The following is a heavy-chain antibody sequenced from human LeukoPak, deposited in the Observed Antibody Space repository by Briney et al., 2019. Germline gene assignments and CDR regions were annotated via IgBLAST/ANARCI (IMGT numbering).Heavy chain of an antibody. J-gene: IGHJ4*02. CDR2: IYYSGST. Sequence: PSETLSLTCAVYGGSFSGYYWSWIRQPPGKGLEWIGYIYYSGSTNYNPSLKSRVTISVDTSKNQFSLKLSSVTAADTAVYYCARGSRGYTYGWGQGTLVTVSS. CDR1: GGSFSGYY. CDR3: ARGSRGYTYG. V-gene: IGHV4-59*01. D-gene: IGHD5-18*01.